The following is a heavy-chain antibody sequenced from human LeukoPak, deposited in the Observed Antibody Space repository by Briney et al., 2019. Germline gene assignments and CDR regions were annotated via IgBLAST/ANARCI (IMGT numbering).Heavy chain of an antibody. Sequence: PGGSLRLSCAASGFSFSSYWMTWVRQAPGKGLEWVGDIKQDGTEQYYGDSVKGRFAISRDNAKSSLYLQMNSLRAEDTAVYYCARDFYASGSHDYWGQGTLVTVSS. CDR1: GFSFSSYW. V-gene: IGHV3-7*01. CDR2: IKQDGTEQ. D-gene: IGHD3-10*01. J-gene: IGHJ4*02. CDR3: ARDFYASGSHDY.